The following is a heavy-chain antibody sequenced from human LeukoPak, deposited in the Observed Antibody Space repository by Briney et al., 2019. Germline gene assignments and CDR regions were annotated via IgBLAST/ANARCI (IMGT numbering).Heavy chain of an antibody. V-gene: IGHV4-59*01. J-gene: IGHJ4*02. D-gene: IGHD2-15*01. CDR3: AKDGPIGP. CDR1: GGSIRNYF. CDR2: IHSSGTT. Sequence: PSETLSLTCTVSGGSIRNYFWSWIRQPPGKGLEWIGYIHSSGTTDYNPSLESRVTISVDTSKSQFSLRLNSLTAADTAVYYCAKDGPIGPWGQGTLVTVSS.